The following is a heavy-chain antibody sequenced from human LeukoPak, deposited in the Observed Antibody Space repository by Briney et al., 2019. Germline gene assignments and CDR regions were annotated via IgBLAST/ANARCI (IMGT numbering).Heavy chain of an antibody. Sequence: GGSLRLSCAASGLTFSSYAMSWVRQGPGKGLEWVSGISGNGGGTYYADSVKGRFSISRDNSKNTLYLQMNSLRVRDTAVYYSAKSFGYSRSWFDYWGQGTLVTVSS. CDR2: ISGNGGGT. CDR3: AKSFGYSRSWFDY. CDR1: GLTFSSYA. D-gene: IGHD6-13*01. V-gene: IGHV3-23*01. J-gene: IGHJ4*02.